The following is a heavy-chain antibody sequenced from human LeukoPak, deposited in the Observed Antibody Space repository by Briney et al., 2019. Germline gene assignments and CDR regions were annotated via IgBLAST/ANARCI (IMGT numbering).Heavy chain of an antibody. V-gene: IGHV4-4*07. Sequence: SETLSLTCTVSGGSISSYYWSWIRQPAGKGLEWIGRIYTSGSTNYNPSLKSRVTMSVDTSKNQFSLKLSSVTAADTAVYYCAREGCSGGSCYSGLGDYYMDVWGKGTTVTISS. D-gene: IGHD2-15*01. CDR3: AREGCSGGSCYSGLGDYYMDV. J-gene: IGHJ6*03. CDR2: IYTSGST. CDR1: GGSISSYY.